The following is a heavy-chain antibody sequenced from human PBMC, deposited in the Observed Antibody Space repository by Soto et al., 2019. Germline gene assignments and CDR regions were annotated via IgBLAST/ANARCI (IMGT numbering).Heavy chain of an antibody. J-gene: IGHJ4*02. V-gene: IGHV3-11*06. CDR1: GFTFSDFY. Sequence: GGSLRLYCEVSGFTFSDFYMSWIRQSPGKGLEWLSYISPKSNYKQYAESVKGRHTISRDNAKNSLSLQMNSLRVEDTAVYYCVRGGGGGQFDSWGQGTLVTVSS. CDR3: VRGGGGGQFDS. CDR2: ISPKSNYK. D-gene: IGHD2-21*01.